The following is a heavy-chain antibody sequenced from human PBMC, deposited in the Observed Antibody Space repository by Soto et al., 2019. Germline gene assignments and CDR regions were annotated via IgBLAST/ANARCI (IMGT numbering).Heavy chain of an antibody. CDR1: GFTFSDYA. CDR2: MTGRAEYI. V-gene: IGHV3-23*01. CDR3: AKVGSSWPDAFDI. D-gene: IGHD6-13*01. Sequence: PGGSLRLSCVASGFTFSDYAMSWVRQAPGKGLEWVSSMTGRAEYIYYAASVKGRFTISRDNSKNTLYLQMNSLRAEDTAVYYCAKVGSSWPDAFDIWGQGTMVTVSS. J-gene: IGHJ3*02.